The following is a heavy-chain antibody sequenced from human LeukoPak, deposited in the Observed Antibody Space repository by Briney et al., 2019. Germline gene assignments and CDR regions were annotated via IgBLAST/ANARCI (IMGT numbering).Heavy chain of an antibody. D-gene: IGHD6-19*01. CDR2: IYYSGST. V-gene: IGHV4-61*01. CDR3: ARDLRSSGWYSPFDY. CDR1: GGSVSSGSYY. J-gene: IGHJ4*02. Sequence: SETLSLTCTVSGGSVSSGSYYWSWIRQPPGKGLEWIGYIYYSGSTNYNPSLKSRVTISVDTSKNQFSLKLSSVTAADTAVYYCARDLRSSGWYSPFDYWGQGTLVTVSS.